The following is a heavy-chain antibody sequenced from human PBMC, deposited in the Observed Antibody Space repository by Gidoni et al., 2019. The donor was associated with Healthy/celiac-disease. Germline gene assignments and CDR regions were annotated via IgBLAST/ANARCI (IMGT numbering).Heavy chain of an antibody. CDR2: ISGSGGST. J-gene: IGHJ6*03. CDR3: ARLVDPHYYYYMDV. CDR1: GFTFSSYA. D-gene: IGHD2-21*01. Sequence: EVQLLESGGGLVQPGGSLRLSCAASGFTFSSYAMSWVRQAPGKGLEWVSAISGSGGSTYYADSVKGRFTISRDNSKNTLYLQMNSLRAEDTAVYYCARLVDPHYYYYMDVWGKGTTVTVSS. V-gene: IGHV3-23*01.